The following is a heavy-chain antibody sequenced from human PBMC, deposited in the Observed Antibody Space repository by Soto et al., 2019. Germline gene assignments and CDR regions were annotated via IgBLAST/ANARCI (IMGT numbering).Heavy chain of an antibody. CDR2: MNPKKGNT. J-gene: IGHJ5*02. Sequence: QVQLVQSGAEVKKPGASVKVSCKASGYTFTSYDINWVRQATGQGLEWVGWMNPKKGNTGYAQKCKGRVTMTRDTSITTAYMELTSLRFEDAAVYYCARGRADGDFGNWIDPWGQGTQVIVSS. CDR1: GYTFTSYD. CDR3: ARGRADGDFGNWIDP. D-gene: IGHD4-17*01. V-gene: IGHV1-8*02.